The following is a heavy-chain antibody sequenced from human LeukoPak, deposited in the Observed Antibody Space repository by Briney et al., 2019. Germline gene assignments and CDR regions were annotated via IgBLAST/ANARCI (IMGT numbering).Heavy chain of an antibody. CDR2: IYSGGST. CDR3: ARGYCSGGSCGDAFDI. J-gene: IGHJ3*02. D-gene: IGHD2-15*01. V-gene: IGHV3-53*01. CDR1: GFTVSSNY. Sequence: PGGSLRLSCAASGFTVSSNYMSWVRQAPGKGLEWVSVIYSGGSTYYADSVKGRFTISRDNSKNTLYLQMNGLRAEDTAVYYCARGYCSGGSCGDAFDIWGQGTMVTVSS.